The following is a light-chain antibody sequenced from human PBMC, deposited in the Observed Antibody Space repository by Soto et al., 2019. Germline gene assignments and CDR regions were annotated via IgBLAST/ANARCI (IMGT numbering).Light chain of an antibody. CDR3: QQYHSAPLT. J-gene: IGKJ4*01. Sequence: DIVMTQSPDFLAVSLSERATINCKTSQSVLYTPDNRNYFAWYQQKPGQPPKMLINWASTRASGVPDRFSGSGSGTDFTLTISSLQGEDVAVYYCQQYHSAPLTFGGGTKVEAK. CDR2: WAS. V-gene: IGKV4-1*01. CDR1: QSVLYTPDNRNY.